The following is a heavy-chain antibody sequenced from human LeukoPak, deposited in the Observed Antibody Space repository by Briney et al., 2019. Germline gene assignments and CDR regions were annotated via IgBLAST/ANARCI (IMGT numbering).Heavy chain of an antibody. CDR1: GDSVSSNSAA. CDR3: ARGLGYCSSTSCYAMYNWFDP. Sequence: SQTLSLTCAISGDSVSSNSAAWNWIRQSPSRGLEWLGRTYYRSKWYNDYAVSVKSRITINPDTSKNQFSLQLNSVTPEDTAVYYCARGLGYCSSTSCYAMYNWFDPRGQGTLVTVSS. D-gene: IGHD2-2*01. J-gene: IGHJ5*02. V-gene: IGHV6-1*01. CDR2: TYYRSKWYN.